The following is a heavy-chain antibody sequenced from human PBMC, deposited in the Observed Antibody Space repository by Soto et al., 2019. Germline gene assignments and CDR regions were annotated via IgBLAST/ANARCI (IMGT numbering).Heavy chain of an antibody. CDR2: ISYDGSNK. J-gene: IGHJ4*02. CDR1: GFTFISYG. V-gene: IGHV3-30*03. Sequence: PGGSLRLSCAASGFTFISYGMHLVLQAPCKGLECAAVISYDGSNKYYADSVKGRFTISRDNSKNTLYLQMNSLRAEDTVVYYCAIFPYYYDCNGDYVDPGPADYWGQGTLVTVSA. CDR3: AIFPYYYDCNGDYVDPGPADY. D-gene: IGHD3-22*01.